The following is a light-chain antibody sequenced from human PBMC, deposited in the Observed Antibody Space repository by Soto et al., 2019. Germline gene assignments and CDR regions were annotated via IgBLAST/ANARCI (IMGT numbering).Light chain of an antibody. CDR3: SSYTSSSTLYV. CDR1: SSDVGGYNY. V-gene: IGLV2-14*01. Sequence: QSALTQPASLSGSPGQSITISCTGTSSDVGGYNYVSWYQQRPGKAPKLMIYDVSNRPSGVSNRVYGSKSGNTASLTISGLQAEDEADYYCSSYTSSSTLYVFGTGTKLTVL. CDR2: DVS. J-gene: IGLJ1*01.